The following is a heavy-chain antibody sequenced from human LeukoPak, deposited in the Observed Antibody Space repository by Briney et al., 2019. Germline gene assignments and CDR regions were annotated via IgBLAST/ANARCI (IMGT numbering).Heavy chain of an antibody. V-gene: IGHV3-48*04. CDR3: ARRELDSSGRLGGYYFDV. CDR1: GFTFSSYS. J-gene: IGHJ4*02. CDR2: ISKSGSNV. Sequence: GGSLRLSCAASGFTFSSYSMNWVRQAPGRGLEWISSISKSGSNVSYADSVKGRFTISRDNAKNSLFLQLNSLRAEDTAIYYCARRELDSSGRLGGYYFDVWGQGTLVTVSS. D-gene: IGHD6-25*01.